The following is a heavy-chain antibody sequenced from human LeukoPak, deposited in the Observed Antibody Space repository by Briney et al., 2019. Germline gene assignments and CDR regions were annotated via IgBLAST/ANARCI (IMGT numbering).Heavy chain of an antibody. CDR1: EFTFSIYA. D-gene: IGHD3-22*01. V-gene: IGHV3-23*01. CDR2: ITSAGENT. Sequence: GGSLRLSCAASEFTFSIYAMSWVSQAPGKGLEWVSSITSAGENTFYTGSVKGRFTISRDNSRNTLYLQMNSLRAEDTAIYYCAKDRPNYYGSNGHYYRRDGDYWGQGTLVTVSS. CDR3: AKDRPNYYGSNGHYYRRDGDY. J-gene: IGHJ4*02.